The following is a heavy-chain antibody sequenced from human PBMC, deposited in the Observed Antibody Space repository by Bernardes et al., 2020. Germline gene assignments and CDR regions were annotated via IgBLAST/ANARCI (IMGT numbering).Heavy chain of an antibody. CDR2: FDPEDGET. D-gene: IGHD4-17*01. V-gene: IGHV1-24*01. J-gene: IGHJ5*02. CDR3: ATVVGDPVGNWFDP. Sequence: AGVKVSCKVSGYTLTELSMHWVRQAPGKGLEWMGGFDPEDGETIYAQKFQGRVTMTEDTSTDTAYMELSSLRSEDTAVYYCATVVGDPVGNWFDPWGQGTLVTVSS. CDR1: GYTLTELS.